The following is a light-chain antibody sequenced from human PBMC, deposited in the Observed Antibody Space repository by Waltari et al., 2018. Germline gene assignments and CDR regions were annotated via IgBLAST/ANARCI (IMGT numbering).Light chain of an antibody. CDR1: SSNIGSNY. CDR2: RNN. Sequence: QSVLTPPPSASGTPGQRVTIPCSGSSSNIGSNYVYWYQQLPGTAPKLLIYRNNQRPSGVPDRFSGSKSGTSASLAISGLRSEDEADYYCAAWDDSPSGPVFGGGTKLTVL. J-gene: IGLJ2*01. CDR3: AAWDDSPSGPV. V-gene: IGLV1-47*01.